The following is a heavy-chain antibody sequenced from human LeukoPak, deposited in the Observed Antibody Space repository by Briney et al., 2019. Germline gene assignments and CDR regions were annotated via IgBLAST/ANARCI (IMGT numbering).Heavy chain of an antibody. J-gene: IGHJ4*02. CDR1: GYTFTGYY. Sequence: ASVKVSCKASGYTFTGYYMHWVRQAPGQGLEWMGWINPNTGDTAYAHNFRGRVTMTTDTAITTTYMELSSLTSDDTAVYYCARVASYDSSAYYGYWGQGTLVTVSS. CDR2: INPNTGDT. V-gene: IGHV1-2*02. CDR3: ARVASYDSSAYYGY. D-gene: IGHD3-22*01.